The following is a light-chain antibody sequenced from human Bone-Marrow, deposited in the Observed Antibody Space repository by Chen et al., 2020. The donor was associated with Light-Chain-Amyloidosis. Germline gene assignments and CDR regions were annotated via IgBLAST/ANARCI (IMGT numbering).Light chain of an antibody. CDR3: MHRIQFPLA. Sequence: IVLTQTPLSLLVTPGEPASISCRSSQSLVDSGDGNTYVDWYVQKPGQSPDILIYTLSYRASRGPNRFSGSGSGTHFTLNSSILEAEDLRVYYCMHRIQFPLAFGGGTKV. V-gene: IGKV2-40*01. CDR2: TLS. CDR1: QSLVDSGDGNTY. J-gene: IGKJ4*01.